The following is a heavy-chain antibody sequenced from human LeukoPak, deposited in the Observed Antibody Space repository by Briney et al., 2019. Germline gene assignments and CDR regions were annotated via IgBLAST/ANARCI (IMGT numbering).Heavy chain of an antibody. D-gene: IGHD3-22*01. Sequence: GESLKISCKGSGYSFTSYWIGWVRQMPGKGLEWMGVIYPGDSDTRYSPSFQGQVTISADKSISTAYLQWSSLKASDTAIYYCARSGPYRYDSSGFYLPYWGQGTLVTVSS. CDR1: GYSFTSYW. CDR2: IYPGDSDT. CDR3: ARSGPYRYDSSGFYLPY. V-gene: IGHV5-51*01. J-gene: IGHJ4*02.